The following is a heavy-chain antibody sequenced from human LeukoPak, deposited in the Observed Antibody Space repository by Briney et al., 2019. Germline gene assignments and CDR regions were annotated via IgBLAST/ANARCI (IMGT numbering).Heavy chain of an antibody. D-gene: IGHD1-26*01. CDR1: AFIFSGHW. CDR3: AKYRIVGAVFDY. Sequence: GGSLRLSCEGSAFIFSGHWMNWVRQAPGKGLEWVSAISGSGGSTYYADSVKGRFTISRDNSKNTLYLQMNSLRAEDTAVYYCAKYRIVGAVFDYWGQGTLVTVSS. CDR2: ISGSGGST. J-gene: IGHJ4*02. V-gene: IGHV3-23*01.